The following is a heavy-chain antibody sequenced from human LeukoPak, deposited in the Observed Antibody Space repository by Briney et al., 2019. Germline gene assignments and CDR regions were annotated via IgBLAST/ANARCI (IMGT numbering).Heavy chain of an antibody. V-gene: IGHV3-48*03. Sequence: GGSLRLSCAASGFTFSDYGMHWVRQAPGKGLEWVSFISFSGNSIYYADSVKGRFTISRDNAMNSLYLQMNSLSAEDTAVYYCAELGITMIGGVWGKGTTVTISS. CDR3: AELGITMIGGV. CDR1: GFTFSDYG. CDR2: ISFSGNSI. J-gene: IGHJ6*04. D-gene: IGHD3-10*02.